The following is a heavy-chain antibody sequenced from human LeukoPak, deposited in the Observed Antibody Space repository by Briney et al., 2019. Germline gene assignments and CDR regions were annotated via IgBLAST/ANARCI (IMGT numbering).Heavy chain of an antibody. Sequence: ASVKVSCKASGYSFTNCDISWVRQAPGQGLEWMGWISPNNGDTEYAQKLQGRLTMTTDTSTNTAYMELRSLRSDDTAVYYCARDPTTGSLSFDYWGQGTLVTVSS. CDR1: GYSFTNCD. J-gene: IGHJ4*02. CDR2: ISPNNGDT. V-gene: IGHV1-18*01. D-gene: IGHD4-17*01. CDR3: ARDPTTGSLSFDY.